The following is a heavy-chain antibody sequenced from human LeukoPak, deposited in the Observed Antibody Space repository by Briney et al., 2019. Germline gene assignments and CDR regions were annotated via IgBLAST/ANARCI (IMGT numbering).Heavy chain of an antibody. Sequence: GGSLRLSCAASGFTFSTYTMAWVRQAPGKGPEWVSAMGSSGVTTYYADSVKGRFTISRDNSKNTLYLQVNSLSPEDTAVYYCAKVGSSGWYYFGYWGQGTLVTVSS. J-gene: IGHJ4*02. V-gene: IGHV3-23*01. CDR2: MGSSGVTT. CDR3: AKVGSSGWYYFGY. CDR1: GFTFSTYT. D-gene: IGHD6-19*01.